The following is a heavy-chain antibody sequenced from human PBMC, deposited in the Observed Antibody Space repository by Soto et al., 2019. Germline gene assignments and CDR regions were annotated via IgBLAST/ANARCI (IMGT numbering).Heavy chain of an antibody. V-gene: IGHV3-23*01. Sequence: GGSLRLSCAASGFTFSSYAMSWVRQAPGKGLEWVSAISGSGGSTYYADSVKGRFTISRDNSKNTLYLQMNSLRAEDTAVYYCAKETTEDCSGGSCYYYYYYGMDVWGQGTTVTVSS. CDR1: GFTFSSYA. CDR2: ISGSGGST. J-gene: IGHJ6*02. CDR3: AKETTEDCSGGSCYYYYYYGMDV. D-gene: IGHD2-15*01.